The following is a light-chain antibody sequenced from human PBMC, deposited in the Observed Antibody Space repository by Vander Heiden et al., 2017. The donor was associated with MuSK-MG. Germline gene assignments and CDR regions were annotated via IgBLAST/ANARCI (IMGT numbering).Light chain of an antibody. J-gene: IGKJ1*01. CDR3: QQSGNTPWN. CDR1: QSISSY. Sequence: IKMTQPPASLSASVGDRVTLTCRASQSISSYLDWYQQKPGKAPRLLIYAESSLHSGVPARFSGSGSGTDFTLTISSLEPEDFATYYCQQSGNTPWNFGRGTKVEIK. CDR2: AES. V-gene: IGKV1-39*01.